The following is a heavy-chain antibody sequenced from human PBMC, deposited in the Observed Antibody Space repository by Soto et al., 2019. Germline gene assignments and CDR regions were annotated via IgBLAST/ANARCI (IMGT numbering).Heavy chain of an antibody. CDR2: INPNSGNI. J-gene: IGHJ4*02. D-gene: IGHD3-10*01. Sequence: ASVKVSCKASGGTFTSYDINWVRQATGHGLEWMEWINPNSGNIGYAQKFQGRVTMTRDTAIRTAYMEVSRLRSDDTAVYYCARGRASGSYYLLDYWGQGTLVTVSS. CDR1: GGTFTSYD. V-gene: IGHV1-8*01. CDR3: ARGRASGSYYLLDY.